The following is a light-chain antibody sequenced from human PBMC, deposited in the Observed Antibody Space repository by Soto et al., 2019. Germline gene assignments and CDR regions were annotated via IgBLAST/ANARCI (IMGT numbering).Light chain of an antibody. V-gene: IGKV1-5*03. J-gene: IGKJ4*01. CDR1: HSISNS. CDR3: RQYGSDPVT. Sequence: DIQMTQSPSTLSASVGDRVTITCRASHSISNSLAWYQQKPGKAPNLLIYKASSLESGVPSRFSGSGSGTEFTLTISSLQPDDFATYYCRQYGSDPVTVGGGTKV. CDR2: KAS.